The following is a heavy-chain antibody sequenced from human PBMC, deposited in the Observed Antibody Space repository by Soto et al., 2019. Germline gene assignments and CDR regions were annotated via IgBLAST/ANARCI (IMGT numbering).Heavy chain of an antibody. D-gene: IGHD2-15*01. CDR1: GFTFSSYA. CDR2: ISGSGGST. J-gene: IGHJ2*01. CDR3: ANRRLPARWYFDL. V-gene: IGHV3-23*01. Sequence: EVQLLESGGGLVQPGGSLRLSCAASGFTFSSYAMSWVRQAPGKGLEWVSAISGSGGSTYYADSVKGRFTISRDNSKNTLSLQMNSLRAEDTAVYYCANRRLPARWYFDLWGRGTLVTVSS.